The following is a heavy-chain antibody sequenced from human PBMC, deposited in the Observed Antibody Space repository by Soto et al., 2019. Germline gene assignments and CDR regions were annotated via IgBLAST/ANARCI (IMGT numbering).Heavy chain of an antibody. Sequence: GGSLRLSCAASGFTFSSYWMSWVRQAPGKGLEWVGRIKSKAHGGTTEYATLVKGRFSISRDDSKSTLYLQMNSLKTEDTAVYYCATDGVTVRATNDYWGQGTLVTVSS. D-gene: IGHD1-1*01. V-gene: IGHV3-15*01. CDR1: GFTFSSYW. CDR2: IKSKAHGGTT. CDR3: ATDGVTVRATNDY. J-gene: IGHJ4*02.